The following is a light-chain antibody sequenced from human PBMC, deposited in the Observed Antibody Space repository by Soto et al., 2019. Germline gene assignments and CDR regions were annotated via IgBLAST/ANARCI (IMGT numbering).Light chain of an antibody. J-gene: IGKJ1*01. V-gene: IGKV3-20*01. CDR2: GAS. CDR3: EQYGSSRT. Sequence: SVYIQSPGTLSLSPGERATLSCRASQTISSSSLAWYQQKRGQAPRLLIYGASRRATGIPDRLSGSGFGTDFTLTITRLVPEDFAVDYCEQYGSSRTSGQPTKV. CDR1: QTISSSS.